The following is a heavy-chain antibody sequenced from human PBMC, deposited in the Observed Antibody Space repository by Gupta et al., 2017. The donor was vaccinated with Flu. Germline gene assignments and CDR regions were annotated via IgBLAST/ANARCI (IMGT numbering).Heavy chain of an antibody. CDR3: ARHNNPAVVILEF. Sequence: QLQLQESGPGLVKPSETLSLTCTVSGGSISTYYWAWIRQPPGKGPEWLGNIYYRGTTNYNPSFESRVTVSVDTSKNQFSLRLNSVTAADTAVYFCARHNNPAVVILEFWGQGHPVIVSS. CDR1: GGSISTYY. J-gene: IGHJ4*02. D-gene: IGHD1-14*01. V-gene: IGHV4-59*08. CDR2: IYYRGTT.